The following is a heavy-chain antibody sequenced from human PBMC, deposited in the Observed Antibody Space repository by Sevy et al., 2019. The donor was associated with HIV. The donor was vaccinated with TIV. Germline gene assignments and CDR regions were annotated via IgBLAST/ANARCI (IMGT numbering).Heavy chain of an antibody. V-gene: IGHV3-21*01. CDR1: GFTFSVYS. CDR3: VQEVGAKNHV. J-gene: IGHJ6*02. D-gene: IGHD2-15*01. CDR2: INSNFYI. Sequence: GGSLRLSCAASGFTFSVYSMNWVRQAPGKGLEWVSSINSNFYINYADSVKGRFTISRDNAKNSLYLQMNSLRADDSAVYYCVQEVGAKNHVWGQGTTVTVSS.